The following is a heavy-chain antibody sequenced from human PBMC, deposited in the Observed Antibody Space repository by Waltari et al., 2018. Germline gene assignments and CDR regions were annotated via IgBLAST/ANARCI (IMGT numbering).Heavy chain of an antibody. V-gene: IGHV3-53*01. CDR1: GFPVSRNY. D-gene: IGHD3-10*01. CDR3: AREGSGSSYGMDV. Sequence: EVQLVESGGGLIQPGGSLSLSCAASGFPVSRNYLSWVRQAPGKGLEWVSVIYSGGSTYYADSVKGRFTISRDNSKNTLYLQMNSLRAEDTAVYYCAREGSGSSYGMDVWGQGTTVTVSS. J-gene: IGHJ6*02. CDR2: IYSGGST.